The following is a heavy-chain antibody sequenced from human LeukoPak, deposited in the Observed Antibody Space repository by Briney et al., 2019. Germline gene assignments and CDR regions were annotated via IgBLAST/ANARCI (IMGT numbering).Heavy chain of an antibody. CDR2: IWYDGSNK. D-gene: IGHD6-13*01. Sequence: GGSLRLSCAASGFTFSGYGMHWVRQAPGKGLEWVAVIWYDGSNKYYADSVKGRFTISRDNSKNTLYLQMNSLRAEDTAVYYCAKEQQLGPGYGMDVWGQGTTVTVSS. CDR3: AKEQQLGPGYGMDV. V-gene: IGHV3-30*02. J-gene: IGHJ6*02. CDR1: GFTFSGYG.